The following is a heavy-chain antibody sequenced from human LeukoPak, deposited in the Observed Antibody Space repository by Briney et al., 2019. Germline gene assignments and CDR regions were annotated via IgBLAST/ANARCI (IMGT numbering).Heavy chain of an antibody. V-gene: IGHV3-66*01. CDR2: IYSGGST. J-gene: IGHJ4*02. D-gene: IGHD5-24*01. Sequence: PGGSLRLSCAASGFTVSSKYMSWVRQAPGKGLEWVSVIYSGGSTYYADSVKGRFTISRDNSKNTVYLQMNSLRAEDTAVYYCARESSVWLQLFDYWGQGTLVTVSS. CDR3: ARESSVWLQLFDY. CDR1: GFTVSSKY.